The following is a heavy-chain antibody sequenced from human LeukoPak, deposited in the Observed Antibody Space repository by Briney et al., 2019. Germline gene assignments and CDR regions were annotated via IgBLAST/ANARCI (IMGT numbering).Heavy chain of an antibody. CDR2: IIPILGIA. CDR1: GGTFSSYT. J-gene: IGHJ4*02. Sequence: SVKVSCKASGGTFSSYTISWVRQAPGQGLEWMGRIIPILGIANYAQKFQGRVTITADKSTSTAYMELSSLRSEDTAVYYCARVFQGARDYSHGYFDYWGQGTLVTVSS. D-gene: IGHD5-18*01. V-gene: IGHV1-69*02. CDR3: ARVFQGARDYSHGYFDY.